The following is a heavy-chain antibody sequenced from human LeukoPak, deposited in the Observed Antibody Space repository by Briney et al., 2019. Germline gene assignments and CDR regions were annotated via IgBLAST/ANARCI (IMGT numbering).Heavy chain of an antibody. D-gene: IGHD5-12*01. CDR3: ARVANSGYFYYYYYMDV. J-gene: IGHJ6*03. V-gene: IGHV4-34*01. CDR1: GGSFSGYY. CDR2: INHSGST. Sequence: SETLSLTCAVYGGSFSGYYWSWIRQPPGKGLEWIGEINHSGSTNYNPSLKSRVTISVDTSKNQFSLKLSSVTAADTAVYYCARVANSGYFYYYYYMDVWGKGTTVTISS.